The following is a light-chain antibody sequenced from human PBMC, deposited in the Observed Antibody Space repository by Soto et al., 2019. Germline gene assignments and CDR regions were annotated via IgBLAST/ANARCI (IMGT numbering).Light chain of an antibody. CDR2: DVS. Sequence: QSALTQPRSVSGSPGQSVTISCTGTSSDVGGYDYVSWYQQHPGKAPKLTIYDVSKRPSGVPDRFSGSKSGNTASLTISGLQAEDEADYYCCSYAGSYTFVVFGGGTKLTVL. J-gene: IGLJ2*01. CDR3: CSYAGSYTFVV. CDR1: SSDVGGYDY. V-gene: IGLV2-11*01.